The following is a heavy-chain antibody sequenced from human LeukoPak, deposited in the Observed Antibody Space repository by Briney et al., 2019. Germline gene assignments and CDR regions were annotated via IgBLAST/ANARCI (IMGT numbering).Heavy chain of an antibody. CDR2: IYYSGST. CDR3: ARGPARLDY. J-gene: IGHJ4*02. Sequence: SETLSLTCTVSSDSISSYYWSWIRQPPGKGLEWIGYIYYSGSTNYNPSLKSRVTISVDTSKNQFSLKLSSVTAADTAVYYCARGPARLDYWGQGTLVTVSS. D-gene: IGHD2-21*01. V-gene: IGHV4-59*01. CDR1: SDSISSYY.